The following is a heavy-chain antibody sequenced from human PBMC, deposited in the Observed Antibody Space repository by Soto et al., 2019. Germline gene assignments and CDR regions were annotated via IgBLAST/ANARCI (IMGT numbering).Heavy chain of an antibody. V-gene: IGHV5-51*01. CDR3: ARHGDYYDSSGYSDAFDI. CDR1: GYIFTSYW. CDR2: IYPGDSDT. D-gene: IGHD3-22*01. J-gene: IGHJ3*02. Sequence: EESLKISCKGSGYIFTSYWICWVLQRRVKVLEWMGIIYPGDSDTRYSPSFQGQVTISADKSISTAYLQWSSLKASDTAMYYCARHGDYYDSSGYSDAFDIWGQGTMVTVSS.